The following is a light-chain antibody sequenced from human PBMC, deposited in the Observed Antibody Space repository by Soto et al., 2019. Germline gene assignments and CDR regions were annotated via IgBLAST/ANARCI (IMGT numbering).Light chain of an antibody. V-gene: IGKV3-20*01. CDR1: QSISSSY. J-gene: IGKJ1*01. CDR3: QQYGSSGT. Sequence: EIVMTQSPDTVSVSPGEGAELSCRASQSISSSYLAWYQQKPGQAPRLLIYGASSRATGIPDRFSGSGSGTDFTLTISRLEPEDFAVYYCQQYGSSGTFGQGTKVDIK. CDR2: GAS.